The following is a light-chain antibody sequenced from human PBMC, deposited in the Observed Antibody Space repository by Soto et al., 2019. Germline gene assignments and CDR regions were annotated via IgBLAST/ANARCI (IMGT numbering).Light chain of an antibody. CDR1: QSVSSK. CDR2: GAS. J-gene: IGKJ1*01. V-gene: IGKV3-15*01. CDR3: QQYNDWTPT. Sequence: EIVMTQSQATLSVSPGERATLSCRASQSVSSKLAWYQKKPGQAPRILMYGASTRATGIPARFSGSGSGTEFNLSIGRLQSEDFAVYYCQQYNDWTPTFGQGTKLDIK.